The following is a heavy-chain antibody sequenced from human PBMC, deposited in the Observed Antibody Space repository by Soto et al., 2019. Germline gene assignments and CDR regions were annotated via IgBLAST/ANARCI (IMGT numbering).Heavy chain of an antibody. D-gene: IGHD6-19*01. J-gene: IGHJ5*02. CDR2: INAGNGNT. CDR1: GYTFTSYA. V-gene: IGHV1-3*01. CDR3: ATIPKRYTSGGNWFDP. Sequence: ASVKVSCKASGYTFTSYAMDWVRQAPGQRLEWMGWINAGNGNTKYSQKFQGRVTITRDTSASTAYMELSSLRSEDTAVYYCATIPKRYTSGGNWFDPWGQGTLVTVSS.